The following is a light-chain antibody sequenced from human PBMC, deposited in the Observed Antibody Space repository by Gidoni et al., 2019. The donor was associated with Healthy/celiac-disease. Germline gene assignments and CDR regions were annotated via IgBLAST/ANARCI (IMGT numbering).Light chain of an antibody. CDR3: AAWDDSLNGWV. CDR2: SNN. CDR1: SSNIGSNT. V-gene: IGLV1-44*01. Sequence: QSVLTQPPSASGTPGQRVTISCSGSSSNIGSNTVNWYQQLPGTAPKLLIYSNNQQPPGVPDRFSGSKSGTSASLAISGLQSEDEADYYCAAWDDSLNGWVFGGGTKLTVL. J-gene: IGLJ3*02.